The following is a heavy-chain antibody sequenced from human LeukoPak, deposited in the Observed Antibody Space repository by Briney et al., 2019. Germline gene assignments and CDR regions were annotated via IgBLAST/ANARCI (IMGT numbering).Heavy chain of an antibody. V-gene: IGHV4-59*01. CDR2: IYYSGST. J-gene: IGHJ5*02. CDR3: ARDHSSDGWFDP. Sequence: SETLSLTCTVSGGSISSYYWSWIRQPTGKGLEWIGYIYYSGSTNYNPSLKSRVTISVDTSKNQFSLKLSSVTAADTAVYYCARDHSSDGWFDPWGQGTLVPVSS. CDR1: GGSISSYY. D-gene: IGHD6-19*01.